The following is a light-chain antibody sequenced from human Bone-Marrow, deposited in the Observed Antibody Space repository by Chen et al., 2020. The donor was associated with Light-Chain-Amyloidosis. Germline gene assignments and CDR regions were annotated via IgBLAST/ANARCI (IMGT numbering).Light chain of an antibody. CDR2: DAS. CDR3: QQYDTLQLT. V-gene: IGKV1-33*01. CDR1: KDISNY. J-gene: IGKJ5*01. Sequence: DLHMTQYPSSLSESVGDRVTITCQASKDISNYLNWYHQKPGKAPKLLIYDASHLETGVPSRFSGRESGTDITFTISSLQPEIIATYFCQQYDTLQLTFRPGTHLEI.